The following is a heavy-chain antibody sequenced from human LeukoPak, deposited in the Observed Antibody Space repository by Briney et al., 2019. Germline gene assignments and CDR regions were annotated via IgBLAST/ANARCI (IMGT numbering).Heavy chain of an antibody. J-gene: IGHJ3*02. Sequence: PSETLSLTCTVSGGSISSYYWSWIRQPPGKGLEWIGYIYYSGSTNYSPSLKSRVTISVDTSKNQFSLKLSSVTAADTAVYYCAREVEYYYDSSGYPLRAFDIWGQGTMVTVSS. CDR3: AREVEYYYDSSGYPLRAFDI. V-gene: IGHV4-59*01. CDR2: IYYSGST. D-gene: IGHD3-22*01. CDR1: GGSISSYY.